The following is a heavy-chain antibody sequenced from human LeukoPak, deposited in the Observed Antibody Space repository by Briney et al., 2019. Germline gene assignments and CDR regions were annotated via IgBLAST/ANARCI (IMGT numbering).Heavy chain of an antibody. CDR3: ARSYCGGDCYLWAFDI. D-gene: IGHD2-21*02. CDR1: GGSISSYY. V-gene: IGHV4-59*01. J-gene: IGHJ3*02. Sequence: SETLSLTCTVSGGSISSYYWSWFRQPPGKGLEWIGYIYYSGSTNYNPSLKSRVTISVDTSKNQFSLKLSSVTAADTAVYYCARSYCGGDCYLWAFDIWGQGTMVTVSS. CDR2: IYYSGST.